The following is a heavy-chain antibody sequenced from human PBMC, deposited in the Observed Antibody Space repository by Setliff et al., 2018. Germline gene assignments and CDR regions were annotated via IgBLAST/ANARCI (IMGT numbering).Heavy chain of an antibody. CDR3: VRPGGTTVVARHFDY. CDR2: ISYSGTP. J-gene: IGHJ4*01. D-gene: IGHD2-15*01. CDR1: DDSFTSSRYY. Sequence: SETLSLTCTVSDDSFTSSRYYWGWLRQAPGSGLEWIGSISYSGTPYYNASVESRVTISIDTSRNQFSLELRSVTVADTATYYCVRPGGTTVVARHFDYWGAGILVTFSS. V-gene: IGHV4-39*01.